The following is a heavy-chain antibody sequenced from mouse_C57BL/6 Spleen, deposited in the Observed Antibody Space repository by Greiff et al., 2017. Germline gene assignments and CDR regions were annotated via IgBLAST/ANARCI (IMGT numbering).Heavy chain of an antibody. CDR1: GYTFTSYW. D-gene: IGHD1-1*01. CDR3: ASDTVVATGAY. V-gene: IGHV1-53*01. Sequence: QVQLQQPGTELVKPGASVKLSCKASGYTFTSYWMHWVKQRPGQGLEWIGNINPSNGGTNYNEKFKSKATLTVDKSSSTAYLQLSSLTSEVSAIYDCASDTVVATGAYWGQGTLVTVSA. CDR2: INPSNGGT. J-gene: IGHJ3*01.